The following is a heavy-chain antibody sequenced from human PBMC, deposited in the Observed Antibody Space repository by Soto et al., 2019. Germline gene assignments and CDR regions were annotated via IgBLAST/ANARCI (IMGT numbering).Heavy chain of an antibody. V-gene: IGHV3-11*01. Sequence: GGSLRLSCAASGFTFSDYYMSWIRQAPGKGLEWVSYFSSSGSTIYYADSVKGRFTISRDNAKNSLYLQMNSLRAEDTAVYYCARGRSRYSSSWGPFDYWGQGTLVTVSS. CDR2: FSSSGSTI. CDR3: ARGRSRYSSSWGPFDY. D-gene: IGHD6-13*01. CDR1: GFTFSDYY. J-gene: IGHJ4*02.